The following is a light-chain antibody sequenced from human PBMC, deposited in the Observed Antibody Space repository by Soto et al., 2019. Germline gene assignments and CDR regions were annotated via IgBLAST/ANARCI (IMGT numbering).Light chain of an antibody. J-gene: IGLJ2*01. V-gene: IGLV2-23*01. CDR3: CSYAGSSSVL. CDR2: EDN. Sequence: QCALAQPASVSGSPGQSITISCTGTRSDVGGYTLVSWFQQYPGKAPKLMIYEDNKRPSGVSDRFSGSKSGNTASLTISGLQAEDEADYYCCSYAGSSSVLLGGGTKLTVL. CDR1: RSDVGGYTL.